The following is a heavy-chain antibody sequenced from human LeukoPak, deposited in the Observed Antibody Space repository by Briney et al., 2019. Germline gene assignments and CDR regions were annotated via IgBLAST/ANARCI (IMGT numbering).Heavy chain of an antibody. D-gene: IGHD6-13*01. Sequence: SETLSLTCTVSGGSISSYYWSWIRQPPGKGLEWIGYIYYSGSTNYNPSLKSRVSISVDTSKNQFSLKLSSVTAADTAVYYCAGSIAAADSWFDPWGQGTLVTVSS. CDR3: AGSIAAADSWFDP. V-gene: IGHV4-59*01. J-gene: IGHJ5*02. CDR2: IYYSGST. CDR1: GGSISSYY.